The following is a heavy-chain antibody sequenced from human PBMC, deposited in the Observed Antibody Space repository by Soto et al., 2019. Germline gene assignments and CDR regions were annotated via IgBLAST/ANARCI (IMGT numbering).Heavy chain of an antibody. Sequence: GGSLRLSCAASGFTFSNAWINWVRQAPGKGLEWVGRIKSKTDGGTTDYAAPVKGRFTISRDDSKNTLYLQMNSLKTEDTAVYYCTTDGVSVDTAMVMWYYYYGMDVWGQGTTVTSP. J-gene: IGHJ6*02. CDR3: TTDGVSVDTAMVMWYYYYGMDV. CDR1: GFTFSNAW. D-gene: IGHD5-18*01. V-gene: IGHV3-15*07. CDR2: IKSKTDGGTT.